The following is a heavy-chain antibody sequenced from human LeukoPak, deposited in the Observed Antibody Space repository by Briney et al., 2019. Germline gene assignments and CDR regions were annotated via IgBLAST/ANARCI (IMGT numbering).Heavy chain of an antibody. CDR2: IGTAGDT. CDR1: GFTFSSYD. J-gene: IGHJ4*02. CDR3: ARSYPSSYGSGSPVLDY. Sequence: GGSLRLSCAASGFTFSSYDMHWVRQATGKGLEWVSAIGTAGDTYYPGSVKGRFTISRENAKNSLYLQVNSLRAGDTAVYYCARSYPSSYGSGSPVLDYWGQGTLVTVSS. V-gene: IGHV3-13*01. D-gene: IGHD3-10*01.